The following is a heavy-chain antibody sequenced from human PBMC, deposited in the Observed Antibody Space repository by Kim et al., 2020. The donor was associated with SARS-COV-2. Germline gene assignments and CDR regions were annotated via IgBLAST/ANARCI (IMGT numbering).Heavy chain of an antibody. V-gene: IGHV3-15*01. CDR2: KADGGTI. CDR3: TTVRS. D-gene: IGHD3-10*01. Sequence: KADGGTIDYGAPVKGRFTISRDDSENTLYLQMNSLKTEDTAVYYCTTVRSWGQGTLVTVSS. J-gene: IGHJ5*02.